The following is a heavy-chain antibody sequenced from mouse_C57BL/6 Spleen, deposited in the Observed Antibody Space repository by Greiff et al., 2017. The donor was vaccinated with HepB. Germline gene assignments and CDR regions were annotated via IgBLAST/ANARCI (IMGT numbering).Heavy chain of an antibody. CDR1: GYTFTSYW. J-gene: IGHJ2*01. Sequence: QVQLQQPGAELVMPGASVKLSCKASGYTFTSYWMHWVKQRPGQGLEWIGEIDPSDSYTNYNQKFKGKSTLTVDKSSSTAYMQLSSLTSEDSAVYYCAITGTLYYFDYWGQGTTLTVSS. D-gene: IGHD4-1*01. CDR2: IDPSDSYT. CDR3: AITGTLYYFDY. V-gene: IGHV1-69*01.